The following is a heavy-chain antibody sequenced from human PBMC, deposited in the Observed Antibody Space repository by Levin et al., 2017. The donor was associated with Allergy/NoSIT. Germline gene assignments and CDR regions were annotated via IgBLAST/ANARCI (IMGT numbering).Heavy chain of an antibody. CDR2: IFPIYGTS. D-gene: IGHD4-11*01. Sequence: SVKVSCKTSGETFGNYAISWVRQAPGQGLEWMGGIFPIYGTSNYAQKFQGRVTITADESTSTTYMELSSLRSEDTALYYCAKGLPNCFDPWGQGTLVTVSS. CDR3: AKGLPNCFDP. CDR1: GETFGNYA. V-gene: IGHV1-69*13. J-gene: IGHJ5*02.